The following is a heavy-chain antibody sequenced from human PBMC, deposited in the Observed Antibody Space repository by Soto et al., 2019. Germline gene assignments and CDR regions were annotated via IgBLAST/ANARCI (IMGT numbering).Heavy chain of an antibody. J-gene: IGHJ6*03. Sequence: ASVKVSCKASGYTFTSYGISWVRQAPRQGLDWMGWISAYNGNTNYAQKLQGRVTMTTDTSTSTAYMELRSLRSDDTALYYCASNWNYAGYYYYMDVWGKGTTVTVSS. CDR2: ISAYNGNT. CDR1: GYTFTSYG. V-gene: IGHV1-18*01. D-gene: IGHD1-7*01. CDR3: ASNWNYAGYYYYMDV.